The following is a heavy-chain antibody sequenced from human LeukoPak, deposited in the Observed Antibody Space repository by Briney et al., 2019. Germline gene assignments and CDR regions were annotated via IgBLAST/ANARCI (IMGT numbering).Heavy chain of an antibody. CDR3: AKDRGYYYDSSGLDY. D-gene: IGHD3-22*01. Sequence: PGGSLRLSCTASGFTFSSYSMNWVRQAPGKGLEWVSPISSSSSYIYYADSVKGRFTISRDNAKNSLYLQMNSLRAEDTAVYYCAKDRGYYYDSSGLDYWGQGTLVTVSS. V-gene: IGHV3-21*01. CDR2: ISSSSSYI. CDR1: GFTFSSYS. J-gene: IGHJ4*02.